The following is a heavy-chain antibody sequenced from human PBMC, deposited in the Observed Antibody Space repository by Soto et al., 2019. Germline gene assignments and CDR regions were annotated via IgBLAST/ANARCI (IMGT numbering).Heavy chain of an antibody. CDR2: VSGGGIT. CDR3: VKGFWGDY. V-gene: IGHV3-23*01. CDR1: GFTFSSHD. D-gene: IGHD3-16*01. J-gene: IGHJ4*02. Sequence: EVQLLESGGGMVQPGGSLRLSCSASGFTFSSHDMIWVRQAPGKGVEWVSGVSGGGITSYADSEKGRFTISRDKSRNTLYLQMNSRRVEDTAVYYCVKGFWGDYWGQGTLVTVSS.